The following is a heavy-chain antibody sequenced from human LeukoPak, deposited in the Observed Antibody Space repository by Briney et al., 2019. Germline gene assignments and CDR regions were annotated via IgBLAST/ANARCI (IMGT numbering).Heavy chain of an antibody. Sequence: PSETLSLTCAVYGGSFSGYYWSWIRQPPGKGLEWIGEINHSGSTNYNPSLKSRVTISVGTSKNQFSLKLSSVTAADTAVYYCASSSSYGMDVWGQGTTVTVSS. V-gene: IGHV4-34*01. CDR3: ASSSSYGMDV. J-gene: IGHJ6*02. CDR1: GGSFSGYY. CDR2: INHSGST.